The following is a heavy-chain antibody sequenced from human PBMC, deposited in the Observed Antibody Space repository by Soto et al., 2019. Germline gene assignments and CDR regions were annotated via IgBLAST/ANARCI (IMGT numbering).Heavy chain of an antibody. Sequence: SETLSLTCTVSGGSISSSSYYWGWIRQPPGKGLEWIGSIYYSGSTYYNPSLKSRVTISVDTSKNQFSLKLSSVTAADTAVYYCARRDGELLIWYWGQGTLVTVSS. CDR3: ARRDGELLIWY. J-gene: IGHJ4*02. D-gene: IGHD3-10*01. CDR1: GGSISSSSYY. V-gene: IGHV4-39*01. CDR2: IYYSGST.